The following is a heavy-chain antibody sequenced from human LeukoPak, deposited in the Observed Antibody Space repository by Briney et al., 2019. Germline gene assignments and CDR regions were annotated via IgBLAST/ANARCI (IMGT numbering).Heavy chain of an antibody. CDR3: TKDIGYFDY. CDR1: GFTFSKAW. Sequence: GGSLRLSCAASGFTFSKAWMSWVRQAPGKGLEWVGRFKSKTDGGTTDYAAPVKGRFIVSRDDSKNTLYLQMNSLRTEDTAVYFCTKDIGYFDYWGRGTLVTVSS. V-gene: IGHV3-15*01. J-gene: IGHJ4*02. CDR2: FKSKTDGGTT.